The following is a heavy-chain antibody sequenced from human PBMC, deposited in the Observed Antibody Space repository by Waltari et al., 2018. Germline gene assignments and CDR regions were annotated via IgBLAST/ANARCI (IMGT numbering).Heavy chain of an antibody. CDR1: GGSISSSSYY. J-gene: IGHJ4*02. V-gene: IGHV4-39*07. Sequence: QLQLQESGPGLVKPSETLSLTCTVSGGSISSSSYYWGWIRQPPGKGLEWIGSIYYSGSTYYNPSLKSQVTISVDTSKNQFSLKLSSVTAADTAVYYCARDRGYYYDSSGYYFWGQGTLVTVSS. CDR3: ARDRGYYYDSSGYYF. D-gene: IGHD3-22*01. CDR2: IYYSGST.